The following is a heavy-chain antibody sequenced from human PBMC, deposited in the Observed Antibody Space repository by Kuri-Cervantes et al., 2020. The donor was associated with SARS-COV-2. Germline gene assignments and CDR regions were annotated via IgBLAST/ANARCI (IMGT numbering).Heavy chain of an antibody. CDR2: FDPEYGEI. V-gene: IGHV1-24*01. D-gene: IGHD3-22*01. CDR1: GYTVTELS. CDR3: ATVDYDCYGYSWHFDS. Sequence: ASVKVSCKVSGYTVTELSMHWVRQAPGKGLEWMGGFDPEYGEIIYAQKFQGRVTMTEDTSTDTEYMELSSLRSDDTAVYYCATVDYDCYGYSWHFDSWGHGTLVTVSS. J-gene: IGHJ4*01.